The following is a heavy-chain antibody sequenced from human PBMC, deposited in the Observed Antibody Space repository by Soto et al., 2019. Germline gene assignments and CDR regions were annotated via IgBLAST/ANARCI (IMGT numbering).Heavy chain of an antibody. CDR2: IYYSGST. D-gene: IGHD1-26*01. CDR3: ARDGREGNFDY. Sequence: SETLSLTCTVSGGSISSGGYYWSWIRQHPGKGLEWIGYIYYSGSTYYNPSLKSRVTISVDTSKNQFSLKLSSVTAADTAVYYCARDGREGNFDYWGQGTLVTVSS. CDR1: GGSISSGGYY. V-gene: IGHV4-31*03. J-gene: IGHJ4*02.